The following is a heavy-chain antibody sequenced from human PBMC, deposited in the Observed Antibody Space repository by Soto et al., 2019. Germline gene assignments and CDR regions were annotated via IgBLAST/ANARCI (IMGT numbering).Heavy chain of an antibody. J-gene: IGHJ3*02. Sequence: QVQLVESGGGVVQPGRSLRLSCAVSGFTFSDFGMHWVRQAPGKGLEWVALIWYHGGNEEYADSVKGRFSISRDNSKKTLYLQMDSLRAEDTAGYYCARRGCVKGVCYNSYDMWGQGTMVTVSS. V-gene: IGHV3-33*03. CDR1: GFTFSDFG. D-gene: IGHD2-8*01. CDR2: IWYHGGNE. CDR3: ARRGCVKGVCYNSYDM.